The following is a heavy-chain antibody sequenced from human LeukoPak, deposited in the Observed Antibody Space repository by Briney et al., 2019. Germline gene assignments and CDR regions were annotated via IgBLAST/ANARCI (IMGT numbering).Heavy chain of an antibody. CDR3: ARVGSDGSYFDS. Sequence: SGTLSLTCTVSGHSITNYYWSWIRQPAGKGLEWIGRIYSSGNTNYNPSLQSRVTMSVDASKNQFSLKLSSVTAADTAVYYCARVGSDGSYFDSWGQGTLVTVSS. CDR1: GHSITNYY. J-gene: IGHJ4*02. D-gene: IGHD1-26*01. V-gene: IGHV4-4*07. CDR2: IYSSGNT.